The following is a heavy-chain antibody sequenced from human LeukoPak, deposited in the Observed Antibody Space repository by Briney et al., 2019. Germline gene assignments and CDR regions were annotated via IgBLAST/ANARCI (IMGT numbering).Heavy chain of an antibody. J-gene: IGHJ4*01. CDR2: TYYRSKWYN. CDR3: ATGRIQFAY. V-gene: IGHV6-1*01. D-gene: IGHD5-18*01. Sequence: SQTLSLTCAISGDSVSSNSAAWTWIRQSPSRGLQWLGRTYYRSKWYNDYAVSVKSRITINPDTSKNQFSLQLNSVTPEDTAVYYCATGRIQFAYWGHGTLVTVSS. CDR1: GDSVSSNSAA.